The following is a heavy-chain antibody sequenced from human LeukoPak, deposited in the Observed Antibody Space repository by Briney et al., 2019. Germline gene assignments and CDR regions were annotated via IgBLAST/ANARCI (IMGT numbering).Heavy chain of an antibody. CDR3: ARAPPDIVVVPAART. Sequence: ASVKVSCKASGYTFTSYSISWVRQAPGQGLEWMGWISAYNGNTNYAQKLQGRVTMTTDTSTSTAYMELRSLRSDDTAVYYCARAPPDIVVVPAARTWGQGTLVTVSS. CDR2: ISAYNGNT. D-gene: IGHD2-2*01. CDR1: GYTFTSYS. V-gene: IGHV1-18*01. J-gene: IGHJ5*02.